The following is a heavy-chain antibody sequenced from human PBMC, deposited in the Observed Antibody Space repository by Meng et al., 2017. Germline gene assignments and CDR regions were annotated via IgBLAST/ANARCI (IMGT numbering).Heavy chain of an antibody. CDR3: ARVSAGSKAYFDY. V-gene: IGHV4-31*01. Sequence: VQWQESGPGLVKPSQTLSLTCTVSGDSISSGGYYWSWIRQHPGKGLEWIGYIYYSGSTYYNPSLKSLVTISVDTSKNQFSLKLSSVTAADTAVYYCARVSAGSKAYFDYWGQGTLVTVSS. D-gene: IGHD6-13*01. J-gene: IGHJ4*02. CDR2: IYYSGST. CDR1: GDSISSGGYY.